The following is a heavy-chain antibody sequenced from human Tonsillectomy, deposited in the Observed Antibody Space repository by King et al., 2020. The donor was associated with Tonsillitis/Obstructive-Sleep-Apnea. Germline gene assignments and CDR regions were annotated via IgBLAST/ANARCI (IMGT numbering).Heavy chain of an antibody. V-gene: IGHV1-2*06. CDR1: GYTFTGYY. D-gene: IGHD3-3*01. CDR2: INPGNGGT. Sequence: VQLVQSGAEVKKPGASVKVSCKTSGYTFTGYYIHWVRRAPGQGLEWMGRINPGNGGTNYAQKFHGRDTMTRDTSISTAYMELSSLRSDDTAVYYCARVTEILRFLEWFSDDGFDIWGQGTILTVSS. J-gene: IGHJ3*02. CDR3: ARVTEILRFLEWFSDDGFDI.